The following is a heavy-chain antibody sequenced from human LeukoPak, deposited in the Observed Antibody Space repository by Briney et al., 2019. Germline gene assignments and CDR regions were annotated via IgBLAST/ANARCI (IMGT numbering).Heavy chain of an antibody. Sequence: PGGSLRLSCAASGFTFSSYGMHWVRQAPGKGLEWVAVIWYDGSNKYYADSVKGRFTISRDNSKNTLYLQMSSLRAEDTAVYYCARGPSSSSTDDAFDIWGQGTMVTVSS. D-gene: IGHD6-6*01. J-gene: IGHJ3*02. CDR3: ARGPSSSSTDDAFDI. CDR1: GFTFSSYG. CDR2: IWYDGSNK. V-gene: IGHV3-33*01.